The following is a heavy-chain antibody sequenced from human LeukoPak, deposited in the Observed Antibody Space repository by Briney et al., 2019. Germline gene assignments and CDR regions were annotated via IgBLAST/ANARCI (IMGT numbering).Heavy chain of an antibody. V-gene: IGHV4-34*01. CDR2: VNESGGT. J-gene: IGHJ5*02. CDR1: IDSFSNYH. Sequence: SETLSLTCAVYIDSFSNYHWNWIRQTPAKGMEWIGEVNESGGTNISPSLRSRVILSVDTSKNQFSLKLISVTVADTAIYYCARGQGTTVPQVGKNWFDPWGQGTRVTVSS. D-gene: IGHD1-1*01. CDR3: ARGQGTTVPQVGKNWFDP.